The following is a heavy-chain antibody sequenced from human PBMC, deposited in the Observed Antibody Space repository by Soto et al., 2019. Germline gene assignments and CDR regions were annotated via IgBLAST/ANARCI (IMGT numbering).Heavy chain of an antibody. CDR2: ITYDGSNK. J-gene: IGHJ5*02. CDR1: GFTFSSYG. V-gene: IGHV3-30*18. Sequence: QVQLVESGGGVVQPGRSLRLSCAASGFTFSSYGMHWVRQAPGKGLEWVAVITYDGSNKYYADSVKGRFTISRDNSKKTLYLQMNSLRAEDTAVYYCAKDRAAAAWGQGTLVTVSS. D-gene: IGHD6-13*01. CDR3: AKDRAAAA.